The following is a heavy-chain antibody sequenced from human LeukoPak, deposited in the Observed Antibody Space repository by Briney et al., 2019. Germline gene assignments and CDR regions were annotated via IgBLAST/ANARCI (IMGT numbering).Heavy chain of an antibody. CDR2: IYSDNT. CDR3: ATYRQVLLPFES. CDR1: GFTVSSNS. V-gene: IGHV3-53*01. Sequence: GGSLRLSCTVSGFTVSSNSMSWVRQAPGKGLEWVSFIYSDNTHYSDSVRGRFTISRDNSKSTLSLQMNSLRAEDTAIYYCATYRQVLLPFESWGQGTLVTVSS. D-gene: IGHD2-8*02. J-gene: IGHJ4*02.